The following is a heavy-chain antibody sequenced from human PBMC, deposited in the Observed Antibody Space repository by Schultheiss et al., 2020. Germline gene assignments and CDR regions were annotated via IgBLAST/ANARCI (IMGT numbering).Heavy chain of an antibody. D-gene: IGHD2-21*01. CDR3: VRVLDPMTRRIAS. J-gene: IGHJ5*02. CDR2: TYYRSKWYN. Sequence: SQTLSLTCAISGDSVSSNSAAWNWIRQSPSRGLEWLGRTYYRSKWYNDYAVSVKSRITINPDTSKNQFSLQLNSVTPEDTAIYYCVRVLDPMTRRIASWGQGTLVTVSS. V-gene: IGHV6-1*01. CDR1: GDSVSSNSAA.